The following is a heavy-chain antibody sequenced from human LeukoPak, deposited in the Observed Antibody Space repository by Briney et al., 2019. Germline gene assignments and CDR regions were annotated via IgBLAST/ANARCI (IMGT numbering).Heavy chain of an antibody. Sequence: SQTLSLTCTVSGGSISSGGYYWSWIRQHPGKGLEWIGYTYYSGSTYYNPSLKSRVTISVDTSKNQFSLKLSSVTAADTAVYYCARARDYDSSGYYGSRYYFDYWGQGTLVTVSS. CDR1: GGSISSGGYY. CDR2: TYYSGST. J-gene: IGHJ4*02. V-gene: IGHV4-31*03. D-gene: IGHD3-22*01. CDR3: ARARDYDSSGYYGSRYYFDY.